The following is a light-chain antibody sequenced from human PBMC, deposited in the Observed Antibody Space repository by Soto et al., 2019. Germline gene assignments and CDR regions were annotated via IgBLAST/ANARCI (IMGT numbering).Light chain of an antibody. CDR1: QSISSD. V-gene: IGKV3-15*01. CDR2: GAS. CDR3: QQYNKWPRT. Sequence: EIVMTQSPATLSVSPGERATLSCRASQSISSDVAWYQKKPGQAPRLIIYGASTTATGIPARFSGSGSGTEFTLTISSLQSEDFAVYNCQQYNKWPRTFGQGTKVDIK. J-gene: IGKJ1*01.